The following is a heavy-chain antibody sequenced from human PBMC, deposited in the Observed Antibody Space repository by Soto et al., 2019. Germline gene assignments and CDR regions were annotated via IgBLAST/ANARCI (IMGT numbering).Heavy chain of an antibody. J-gene: IGHJ6*03. V-gene: IGHV4-39*07. D-gene: IGHD3-10*01. CDR2: IYYSGNT. Sequence: SETLSLTCTVSGGSISSSSYYWGWIRQPPGKGLEWIGSIYYSGNTYYNPSLKSRVTILVDTAKKQFSLKLSSVTAADTAVYYCARGLILWFGELSRRGGYYYYMDVWGKGTTVTV. CDR3: ARGLILWFGELSRRGGYYYYMDV. CDR1: GGSISSSSYY.